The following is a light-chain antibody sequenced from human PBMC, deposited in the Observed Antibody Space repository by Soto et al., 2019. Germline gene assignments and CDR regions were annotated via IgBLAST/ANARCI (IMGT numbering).Light chain of an antibody. CDR1: KLGDKY. CDR2: QDS. Sequence: SYELTQPPSVSVSPGQTASITCSGDKLGDKYACWYQQKPGQSPVLVIYQDSKRPSGIPERFSGSNSGNTATLTISGTQAMDEADYYCQAWDQGYVFGTGTKLTVL. V-gene: IGLV3-1*01. J-gene: IGLJ1*01. CDR3: QAWDQGYV.